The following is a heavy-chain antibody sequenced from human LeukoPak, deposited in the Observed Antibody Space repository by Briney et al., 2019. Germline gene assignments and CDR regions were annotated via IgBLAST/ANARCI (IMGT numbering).Heavy chain of an antibody. J-gene: IGHJ4*02. V-gene: IGHV4-38-2*02. D-gene: IGHD6-6*01. Sequence: SETLSLTCAVSGYSISSDYHWGWIRQPPGKGREWIGTIYHSGSIYYNPSLKSRVTISVDTSKNQFSLKLSSVTAADTAVYYCARDVAARPDYFDYWGQGTLVTVSS. CDR1: GYSISSDYH. CDR2: IYHSGSI. CDR3: ARDVAARPDYFDY.